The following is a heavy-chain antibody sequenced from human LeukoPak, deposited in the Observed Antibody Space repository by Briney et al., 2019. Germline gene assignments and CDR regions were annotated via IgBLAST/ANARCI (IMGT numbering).Heavy chain of an antibody. CDR3: ARVSDYVWGSYRPFDY. CDR2: INPNSGGT. Sequence: ASVKVSCKASGYTFTSYYMHWVRQAPGQGLEWMGWINPNSGGTNYAQKFQGRVTMTRDTSISTAYMELSRLRSDDTAVYYCARVSDYVWGSYRPFDYWGQGTLDTVSS. CDR1: GYTFTSYY. J-gene: IGHJ4*02. D-gene: IGHD3-16*02. V-gene: IGHV1-2*02.